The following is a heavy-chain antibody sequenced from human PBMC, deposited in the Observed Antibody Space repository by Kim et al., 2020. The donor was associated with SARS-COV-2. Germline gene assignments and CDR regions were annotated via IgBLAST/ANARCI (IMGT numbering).Heavy chain of an antibody. CDR1: GFTFSSYG. J-gene: IGHJ3*02. CDR3: AKTVSLHQYLAVAGYDAFDI. D-gene: IGHD6-19*01. CDR2: ISYDGSNK. Sequence: GVSLRLSCAASGFTFSSYGMHWVRQAPGKGLEWVAVISYDGSNKYYADSVKGRFTISRDNSKNTLYLQMNSLRAEDTAVYYCAKTVSLHQYLAVAGYDAFDIWGQGTMVTVSS. V-gene: IGHV3-30*18.